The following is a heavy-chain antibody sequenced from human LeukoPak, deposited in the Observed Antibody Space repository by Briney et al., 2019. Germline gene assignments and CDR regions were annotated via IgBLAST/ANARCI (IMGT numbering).Heavy chain of an antibody. J-gene: IGHJ4*02. V-gene: IGHV3-48*03. D-gene: IGHD3-10*01. CDR3: ARARRGELDY. CDR2: ISSSGSTI. Sequence: GSLLLSCAASGFTFSSYEMNWVRQAPGKGLEGVSYISSSGSTIYYADSVKGRFTISRDNAKNSLYPQMNSLRAEDTAVYYCARARRGELDYWGQGTLVTVSS. CDR1: GFTFSSYE.